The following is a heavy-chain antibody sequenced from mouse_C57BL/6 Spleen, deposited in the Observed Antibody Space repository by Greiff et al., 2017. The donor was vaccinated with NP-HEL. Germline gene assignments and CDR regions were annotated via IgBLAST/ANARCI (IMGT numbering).Heavy chain of an antibody. CDR1: GYTFTSYG. D-gene: IGHD1-1*01. J-gene: IGHJ1*03. CDR3: AGDYGSSSFYWYFDV. CDR2: IYPRSGNT. V-gene: IGHV1-81*01. Sequence: QVQLQQSGAELARPGASVKLSCKASGYTFTSYGISWVKQRTGQGLEWIGEIYPRSGNTYYNEKFKGKATLTADKSSSTAYMELRSLTSEDSAVYFCAGDYGSSSFYWYFDVWGTGTTVTVSS.